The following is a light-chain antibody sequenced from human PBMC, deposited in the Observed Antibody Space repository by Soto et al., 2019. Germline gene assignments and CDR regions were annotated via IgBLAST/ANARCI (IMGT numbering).Light chain of an antibody. CDR2: EVS. V-gene: IGLV2-8*01. CDR3: SSYADSNNYV. CDR1: SSDVGAHNF. J-gene: IGLJ1*01. Sequence: QSVLTQPPSASGSPGQSVTISCTGTSSDVGAHNFVSWHQQHPGKAPKLMIYEVSKRPSGVPDRFSGSKSGNTASLTVSGLQAEDEADYYCSSYADSNNYVFGTGTKVTVL.